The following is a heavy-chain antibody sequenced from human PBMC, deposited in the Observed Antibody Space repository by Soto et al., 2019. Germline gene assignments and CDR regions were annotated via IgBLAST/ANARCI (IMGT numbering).Heavy chain of an antibody. CDR2: IFSNDEK. J-gene: IGHJ5*02. V-gene: IGHV2-26*04. D-gene: IGHD6-13*01. CDR1: GFSLSNAGLG. Sequence: QVTVKESGPVLVKPTETLTLTCAVFGFSLSNAGLGVSWIRQPPGKALEWLAHIFSNDEKSYSTSLKSRLTISKGTSKSQVVLTMTNMDPVDTATYYCASTYSSSWYWFDPWGQGTLVTVSS. CDR3: ASTYSSSWYWFDP.